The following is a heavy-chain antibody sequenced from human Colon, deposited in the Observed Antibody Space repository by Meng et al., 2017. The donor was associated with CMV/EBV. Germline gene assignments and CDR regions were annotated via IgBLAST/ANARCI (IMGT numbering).Heavy chain of an antibody. CDR2: VYYSGAT. J-gene: IGHJ4*02. Sequence: PEETLSLTCTVSGASVNTDNYYWSWIRQAPGKGLEFIGYVYYSGATNYNPFFKSRVTISIDTSKNQFSLRLTSVTAADTAVYFCTRGNTALWDSDSWGQGTLVTVSS. CDR1: GASVNTDNYY. CDR3: TRGNTALWDSDS. V-gene: IGHV4-61*01. D-gene: IGHD3-10*01.